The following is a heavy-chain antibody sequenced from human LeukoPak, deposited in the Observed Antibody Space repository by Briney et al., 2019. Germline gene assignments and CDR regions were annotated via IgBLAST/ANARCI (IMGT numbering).Heavy chain of an antibody. Sequence: SVKISCKASAGTCSSYTISWVRQAPVQGLEWMGRIIPILGIANHAQKFQGRVTITADKFTSTAYMELSSLRSEDTAVYYCARDQDYYDSSGYPYYFDYWGQGTLVTVSS. CDR2: IIPILGIA. CDR1: AGTCSSYT. V-gene: IGHV1-69*04. D-gene: IGHD3-22*01. J-gene: IGHJ4*02. CDR3: ARDQDYYDSSGYPYYFDY.